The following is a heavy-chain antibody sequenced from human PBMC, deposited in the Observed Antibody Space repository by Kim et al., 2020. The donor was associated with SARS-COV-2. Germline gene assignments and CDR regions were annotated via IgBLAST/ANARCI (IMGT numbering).Heavy chain of an antibody. J-gene: IGHJ4*02. Sequence: SETLSLTCAVYGGSFSGYYWSWIRQPPGKGLEWIGEINHSGGTNYNPSLKSRVTISVDTSRNQFSLKLSSVTAADTAVYFCARGGYSGYVYWGQGTLVTVSS. CDR1: GGSFSGYY. CDR3: ARGGYSGYVY. V-gene: IGHV4-34*01. CDR2: INHSGGT. D-gene: IGHD5-12*01.